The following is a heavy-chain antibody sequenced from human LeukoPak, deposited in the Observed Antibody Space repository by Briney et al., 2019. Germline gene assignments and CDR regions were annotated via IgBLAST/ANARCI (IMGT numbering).Heavy chain of an antibody. CDR1: GGSFSGYY. Sequence: SETLSLTCAVYGGSFSGYYWSWIRQPPGKGLEWIGEINHSGSTNYNPSLKSRVTISVDTSKNQFSLKVTSVTAADTAVYYCARNSGGTTIFSAFDIWGQGTMVTVS. CDR3: ARNSGGTTIFSAFDI. J-gene: IGHJ3*02. V-gene: IGHV4-34*01. D-gene: IGHD3-9*01. CDR2: INHSGST.